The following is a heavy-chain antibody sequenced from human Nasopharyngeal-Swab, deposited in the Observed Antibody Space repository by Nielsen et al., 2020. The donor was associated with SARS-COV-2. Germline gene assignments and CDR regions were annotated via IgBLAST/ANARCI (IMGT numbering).Heavy chain of an antibody. CDR2: ISSSSSDI. D-gene: IGHD3-22*01. CDR3: ARDRSGYYDFDY. Sequence: GGSLRLSCVDSGFRDYSMNWVRQAPGKGLEWVSSISSSSSDIYYADSVKGRFTIYRDNAKNSLYLQMNSLRAEDTSLYYCARDRSGYYDFDYWGQGTLVTVSS. CDR1: GFRDYS. V-gene: IGHV3-21*01. J-gene: IGHJ4*02.